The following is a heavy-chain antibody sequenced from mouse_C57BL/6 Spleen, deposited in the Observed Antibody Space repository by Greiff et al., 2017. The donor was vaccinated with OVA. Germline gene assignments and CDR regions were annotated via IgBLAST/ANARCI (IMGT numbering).Heavy chain of an antibody. V-gene: IGHV5-4*01. CDR1: GFTFSSYA. Sequence: EVQLQESGGGLVKPGGSLKLSCAASGFTFSSYAMSWVRQTPEKRLEWVATISDGGSYTYYPDNVKGRFTISRDNAKNNLYLQMSHLKSEDTAMYYCAREGDYYGHYFDYWGQGTTLTVSS. D-gene: IGHD1-1*01. CDR3: AREGDYYGHYFDY. J-gene: IGHJ2*01. CDR2: ISDGGSYT.